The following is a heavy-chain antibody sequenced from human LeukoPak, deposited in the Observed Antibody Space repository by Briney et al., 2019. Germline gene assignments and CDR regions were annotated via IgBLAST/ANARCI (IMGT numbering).Heavy chain of an antibody. CDR3: ARAPLFEMGSGYFDT. CDR2: IDYSGST. J-gene: IGHJ5*02. CDR1: GGPISSGGYY. Sequence: SETLSLTCTVSGGPISSGGYYWTWIRQHPGKALEWIRFIDYSGSTQYNPSLQSRVTIYVDMSNNLFSLKVTFVTAADTAVYYCARAPLFEMGSGYFDTWGQGILVSVSS. V-gene: IGHV4-31*03. D-gene: IGHD3-22*01.